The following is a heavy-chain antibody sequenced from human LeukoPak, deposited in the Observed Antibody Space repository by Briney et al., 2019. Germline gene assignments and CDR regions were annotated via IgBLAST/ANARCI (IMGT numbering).Heavy chain of an antibody. J-gene: IGHJ4*02. CDR2: ISSTSGYI. CDR3: AREGFPAAYDY. CDR1: GFTFSSYT. Sequence: GGSLRLSCAASGFTFSSYTMNWVRQAPGKGLEWVSSISSTSGYIYYADSVKGRFTISGDNAKNLLYLQMNSLRAEDTAVYYCAREGFPAAYDYWGQGTLVTVSS. V-gene: IGHV3-21*01. D-gene: IGHD2-15*01.